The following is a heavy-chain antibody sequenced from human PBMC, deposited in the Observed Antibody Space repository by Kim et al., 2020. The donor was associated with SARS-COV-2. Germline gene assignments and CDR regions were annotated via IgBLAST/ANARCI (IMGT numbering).Heavy chain of an antibody. CDR3: VRGVTAAH. J-gene: IGHJ4*02. V-gene: IGHV3-7*04. Sequence: GSEKYYVDSVKGRFTISRDNAKNSLYLQMNSLRAEDTAVYYCVRGVTAAHWGQGTLVTVSS. D-gene: IGHD6-13*01. CDR2: GSEK.